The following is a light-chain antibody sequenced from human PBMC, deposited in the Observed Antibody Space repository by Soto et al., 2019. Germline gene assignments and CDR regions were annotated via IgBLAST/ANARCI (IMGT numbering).Light chain of an antibody. CDR1: RSDVGGYRF. Sequence: QSALTQPRSVSGSPGQSVTISCTGARSDVGGYRFVSWYQQHPDKATKPMIYDVDKRPSGVPGRFSGSKSGNTASLTISGLQAEDEADYFCCSDAGSFTWVSGGETKVTVL. CDR3: CSDAGSFTWV. V-gene: IGLV2-11*01. CDR2: DVD. J-gene: IGLJ3*02.